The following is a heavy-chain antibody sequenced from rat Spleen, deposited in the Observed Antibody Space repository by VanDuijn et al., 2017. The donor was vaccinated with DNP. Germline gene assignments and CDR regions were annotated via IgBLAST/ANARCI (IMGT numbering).Heavy chain of an antibody. Sequence: EVQLVESGGGLVQPGRSLKLSCAASGFPFSDYYMAWVRQAPTTGLEWVASISHDGGSTHYRNSVKGRFTITRDNAKSSLYLQMDSLRSEDTATYYCARHGGLRRVRGWFDYWGQGVMVTVSS. V-gene: IGHV5-20*01. CDR2: ISHDGGST. CDR3: ARHGGLRRVRGWFDY. J-gene: IGHJ2*01. CDR1: GFPFSDYY. D-gene: IGHD1-11*01.